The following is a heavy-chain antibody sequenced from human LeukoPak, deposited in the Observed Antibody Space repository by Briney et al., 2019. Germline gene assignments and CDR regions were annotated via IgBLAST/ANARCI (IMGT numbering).Heavy chain of an antibody. J-gene: IGHJ6*03. Sequence: SGGSLRLSCAASGFTFSSYGMSWVRQAPGKGLEWVSVIYKSAITYYADTVKGRFTISRDNSKNTLYLQMNSLRAEDTAVYYCARSLRVRGVPDYMDVWGKGTTVTISS. CDR1: GFTFSSYG. CDR2: IYKSAIT. V-gene: IGHV3-53*01. D-gene: IGHD3-10*01. CDR3: ARSLRVRGVPDYMDV.